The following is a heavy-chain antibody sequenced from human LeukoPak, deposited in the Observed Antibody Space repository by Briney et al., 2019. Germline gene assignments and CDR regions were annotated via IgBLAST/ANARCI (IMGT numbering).Heavy chain of an antibody. CDR3: AKGTGRDWPPYYYFDY. Sequence: GGSLRLSCAASGFTFDDYAMHWVRQAPGKGLEWVSGFSWNSGSIGYAGSVKGRFTMSRDNAKNSLYLQMNSLRAEDMGFYYCAKGTGRDWPPYYYFDYRGQGTLVTVSS. CDR1: GFTFDDYA. D-gene: IGHD2-21*01. V-gene: IGHV3-9*03. J-gene: IGHJ4*02. CDR2: FSWNSGSI.